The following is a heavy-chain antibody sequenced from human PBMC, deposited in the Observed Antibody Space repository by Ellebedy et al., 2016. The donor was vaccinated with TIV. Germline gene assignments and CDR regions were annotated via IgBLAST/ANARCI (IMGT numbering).Heavy chain of an antibody. Sequence: GESLKISXAASGFTFSRYAIHWVRQAPGKGLYWVAVISSDGSNKYFADSVKGRFTISRDNSKNTLYLQMSSLRPEDTAVYYCARVRGYYGSGSYHTLDYWGQGTLVTVSS. D-gene: IGHD3-10*01. J-gene: IGHJ4*02. CDR1: GFTFSRYA. V-gene: IGHV3-30*04. CDR3: ARVRGYYGSGSYHTLDY. CDR2: ISSDGSNK.